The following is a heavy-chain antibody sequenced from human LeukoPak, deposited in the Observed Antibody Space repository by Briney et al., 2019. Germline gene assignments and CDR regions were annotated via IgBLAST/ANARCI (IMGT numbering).Heavy chain of an antibody. CDR3: AKWAAAGPDWFDP. CDR1: GFTVSSNY. Sequence: GGSLRLSCAASGFTVSSNYVSWVRQAPGKGLEWVSVIFSGGTTYYADSVKDRFTISRDNSKNTLYLQMNSLRAEDTAVYYCAKWAAAGPDWFDPWGQGTLVTVSS. CDR2: IFSGGTT. D-gene: IGHD6-13*01. J-gene: IGHJ5*02. V-gene: IGHV3-53*01.